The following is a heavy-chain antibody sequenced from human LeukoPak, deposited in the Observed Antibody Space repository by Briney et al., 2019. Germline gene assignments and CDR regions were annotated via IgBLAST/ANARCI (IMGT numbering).Heavy chain of an antibody. CDR2: INSDGSST. Sequence: GGSLRLSCAASGFTFSIYWMHWVRQAPGKGLVWVSRINSDGSSTSYADSVKSRFTISRDNAKNTLYLQMNSLRAEDTAVYYCARDEDWSGYYGAFDIWGQGTMVTVSS. D-gene: IGHD3-3*01. J-gene: IGHJ3*02. CDR1: GFTFSIYW. V-gene: IGHV3-74*01. CDR3: ARDEDWSGYYGAFDI.